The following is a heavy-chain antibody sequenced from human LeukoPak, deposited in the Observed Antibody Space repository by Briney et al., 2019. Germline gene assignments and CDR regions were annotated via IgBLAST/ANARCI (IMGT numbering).Heavy chain of an antibody. CDR2: IYTSGST. CDR1: GASISSYY. D-gene: IGHD6-13*01. J-gene: IGHJ6*03. V-gene: IGHV4-4*09. CDR3: ARHGQYSSSWYGGPYYYYYMDV. Sequence: PSETLSLTCTVSGASISSYYWSWIRQPPGKGLEWIGFIYTSGSTNYNPSLKSRVTISVDTSKTHFSLKLSSLTAADTAVYYCARHGQYSSSWYGGPYYYYYMDVWGKGTTVTVSS.